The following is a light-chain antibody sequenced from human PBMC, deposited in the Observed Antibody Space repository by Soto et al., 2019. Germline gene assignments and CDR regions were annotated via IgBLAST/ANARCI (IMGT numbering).Light chain of an antibody. V-gene: IGKV3-20*01. CDR3: QQYGRSPPEFT. J-gene: IGKJ3*01. CDR2: GAS. Sequence: EIVLTQSPGTLSLSAGERATLSCRASQTISSNYLAWYQQKPGQAPRLLIFGASYRATGIPDRFSGSGSGTDFTFTISRLEPEDFAVYYCQQYGRSPPEFTFGPGTKVDIK. CDR1: QTISSNY.